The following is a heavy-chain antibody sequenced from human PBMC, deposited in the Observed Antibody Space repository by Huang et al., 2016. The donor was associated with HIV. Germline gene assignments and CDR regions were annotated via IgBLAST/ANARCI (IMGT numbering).Heavy chain of an antibody. J-gene: IGHJ4*02. CDR1: GGSITASNYY. V-gene: IGHV4-39*01. CDR2: IYYSGDT. Sequence: QLQLQESGPGLVRPSETLSLICTVSGGSITASNYYWGWIRQPPGKGLEWIGSIYYSGDTDYNPPLKSRVTMSVDTSKNRFSLDIRSVAVADTAIYYCARHFGSWSGYFDSWGQGTLVPVSS. D-gene: IGHD3-10*01. CDR3: ARHFGSWSGYFDS.